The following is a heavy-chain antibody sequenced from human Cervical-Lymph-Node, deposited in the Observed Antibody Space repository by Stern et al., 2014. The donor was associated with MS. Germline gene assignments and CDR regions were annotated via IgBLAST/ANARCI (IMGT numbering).Heavy chain of an antibody. D-gene: IGHD3-16*01. CDR1: GYTFSVYN. J-gene: IGHJ4*02. V-gene: IGHV1-2*06. Sequence: VQLVESGAEVKKPGASLKVSCKASGYTFSVYNIHWVRPAPGQGLERMGRINPNSGGTNYAQKFQGRVTMTRDTSSSIVYMELTRLRSDDTAVYYCARGASDYWGQGTLVTVSS. CDR2: INPNSGGT. CDR3: ARGASDY.